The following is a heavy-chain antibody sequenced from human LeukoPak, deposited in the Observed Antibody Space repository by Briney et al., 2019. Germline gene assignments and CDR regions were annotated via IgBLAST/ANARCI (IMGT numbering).Heavy chain of an antibody. V-gene: IGHV4-59*08. D-gene: IGHD1-26*01. CDR3: ARSPWDSLYYGMDV. CDR2: IYYSGST. J-gene: IGHJ6*02. Sequence: PSETLSLTCTVSGGSISSYYWRWIRQPPGKGLEWIGYIYYSGSTNYNPSLKSRVTISVDTSKNQFSLKLSSVTAADTAVYYCARSPWDSLYYGMDVWGQGTTVIVSS. CDR1: GGSISSYY.